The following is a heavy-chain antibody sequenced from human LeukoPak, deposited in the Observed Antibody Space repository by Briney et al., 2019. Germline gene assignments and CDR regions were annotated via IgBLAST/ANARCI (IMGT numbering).Heavy chain of an antibody. Sequence: GESLQISCKASGYSFTTHWIGWVRQMPGKGLEWMGIIYPGDSDTRYSPSFQGHVTISADKSISTAYLQWSSLKASDTAMYYCARLRSRIAVAMYNWFDPWGQGTLVTVSS. J-gene: IGHJ5*02. CDR2: IYPGDSDT. CDR3: ARLRSRIAVAMYNWFDP. V-gene: IGHV5-51*01. D-gene: IGHD6-19*01. CDR1: GYSFTTHW.